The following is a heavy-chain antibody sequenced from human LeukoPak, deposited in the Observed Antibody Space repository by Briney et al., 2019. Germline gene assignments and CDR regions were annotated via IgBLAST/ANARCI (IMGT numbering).Heavy chain of an antibody. D-gene: IGHD2-21*01. V-gene: IGHV3-11*04. CDR2: ISSSGSTT. CDR1: GFTFSNYY. J-gene: IGHJ6*03. Sequence: GGSLRLSCAASGFTFSNYYMSWIRHAPGKGLEWVSYISSSGSTTYYADSVKGRFIISRDNAKNSLYLQMNSLRAKDTAVYYCEGNTSILVAYFYMDICGKEGKVTVSS. CDR3: EGNTSILVAYFYMDI.